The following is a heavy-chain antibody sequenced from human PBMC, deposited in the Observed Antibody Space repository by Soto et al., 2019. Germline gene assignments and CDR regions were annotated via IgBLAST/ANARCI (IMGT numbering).Heavy chain of an antibody. D-gene: IGHD3-16*02. Sequence: ASVKVSCKASGYTFTGYYMHWVRQAPGQGLEWMGWINPNSGGTNYAQKFQGWVTMTRGTSISTAYMELSRLRSDDTAVYYCARGLGNDYDYIWGSYRYHSRDYYYYYMDVWGKGTTVTVSS. J-gene: IGHJ6*03. CDR1: GYTFTGYY. CDR2: INPNSGGT. V-gene: IGHV1-2*04. CDR3: ARGLGNDYDYIWGSYRYHSRDYYYYYMDV.